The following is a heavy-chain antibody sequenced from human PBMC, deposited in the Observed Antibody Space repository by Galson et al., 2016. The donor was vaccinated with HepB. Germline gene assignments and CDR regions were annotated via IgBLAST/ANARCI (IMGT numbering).Heavy chain of an antibody. J-gene: IGHJ4*02. CDR1: GGSISSHY. CDR2: IEYSGSA. Sequence: SETLSLTCTVSGGSISSHYWSWIRQSPGKGLXCIGYIEYSGSANYNPSLKSRVTISVDTSKNQFSLKLSSVTAADTAVYYCARHFPSYNGGLFDYWGQGTLVTVSS. V-gene: IGHV4-59*08. D-gene: IGHD4-23*01. CDR3: ARHFPSYNGGLFDY.